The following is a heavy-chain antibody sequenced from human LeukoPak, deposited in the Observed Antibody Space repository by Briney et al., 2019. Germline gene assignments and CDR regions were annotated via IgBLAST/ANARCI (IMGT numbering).Heavy chain of an antibody. D-gene: IGHD1-14*01. CDR2: ISTDGAHT. V-gene: IGHV3-64*02. J-gene: IGHJ3*02. CDR1: GFRFSYHD. CDR3: ARELGGTKTGGFDI. Sequence: GGSLRLSCAASGFRFSYHDMHWVRQAPGKGLEFVSSISTDGAHTFYADSVKGRFTISRDNFQSTMYLQMDGLRPEDSAVYYCARELGGTKTGGFDIWGQGTVVTVSS.